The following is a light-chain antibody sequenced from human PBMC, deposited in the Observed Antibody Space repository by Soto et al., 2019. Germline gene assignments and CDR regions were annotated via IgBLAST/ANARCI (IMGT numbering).Light chain of an antibody. Sequence: EIVLTQSPGTLSLSPGERATLSCRASQSVSSSYLAWYQQKPGQAPRLLIYGASSRATGIPDRFSGSGSGTDFTLNIGRLEPEDFALYYCQQYGSSPPYTFGQGTKLEIK. V-gene: IGKV3-20*01. J-gene: IGKJ2*01. CDR2: GAS. CDR3: QQYGSSPPYT. CDR1: QSVSSSY.